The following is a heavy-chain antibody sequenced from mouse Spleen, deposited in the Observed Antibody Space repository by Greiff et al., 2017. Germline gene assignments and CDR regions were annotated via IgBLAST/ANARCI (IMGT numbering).Heavy chain of an antibody. CDR2: ISSGGSYT. CDR1: GFTFSSYG. V-gene: IGHV5-6*02. CDR3: ARRLSYDYDEDFDV. Sequence: EVKLVESGGDLVKPGGSLKLSCAASGFTFSSYGMSWVRQTPDKRLEWVATISSGGSYTYYPDSVKGRFTISRDNAKNTLYLQMSSLKSEDTAMYYCARRLSYDYDEDFDVWGAGTTVTVSS. J-gene: IGHJ1*01. D-gene: IGHD2-4*01.